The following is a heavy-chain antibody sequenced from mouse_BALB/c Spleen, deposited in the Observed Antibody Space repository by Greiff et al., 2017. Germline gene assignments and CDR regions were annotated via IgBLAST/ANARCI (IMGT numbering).Heavy chain of an antibody. J-gene: IGHJ1*01. CDR1: GFTFSDYY. CDR2: ISDGGSYT. CDR3: ARDRGLGLYWYFDV. D-gene: IGHD4-1*01. V-gene: IGHV5-4*02. Sequence: EVKLVESGGGLVKPGGSLKLSCAASGFTFSDYYMYWVRQTPEKRLEWVATISDGGSYTYYPDSVKGRFTISRDNAKNNLYLQMSSLKSEDTAMYYCARDRGLGLYWYFDVWGAGTTVTVSS.